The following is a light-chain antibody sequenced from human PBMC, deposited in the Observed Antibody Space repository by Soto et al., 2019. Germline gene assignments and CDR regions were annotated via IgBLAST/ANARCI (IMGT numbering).Light chain of an antibody. CDR2: GAS. CDR1: QSVSSN. V-gene: IGKV3-15*01. Sequence: EIVLTQSPATLSVSPGERATLSCRASQSVSSNLAWYQQKPGQAPRLLIYGASTWATGIPARFSGSGSGTEFTLTISSLQSGDFAVYYCQQYADWPRTFGQGTKVEIK. J-gene: IGKJ1*01. CDR3: QQYADWPRT.